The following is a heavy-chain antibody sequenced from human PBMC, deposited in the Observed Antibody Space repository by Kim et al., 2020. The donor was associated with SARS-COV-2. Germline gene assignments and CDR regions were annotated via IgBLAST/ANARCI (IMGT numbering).Heavy chain of an antibody. CDR3: ARDKPSSDYDILTGYPSRYYYYGMDV. V-gene: IGHV3-53*01. CDR1: GFTVSSNY. CDR2: IYSGGST. J-gene: IGHJ6*02. Sequence: GGSLRLSCAASGFTVSSNYMSWVRQAPGKGLEWVSVIYSGGSTYYADSVKDRFTISRDNSKNTLYLQMNSLRAEDTAVYYCARDKPSSDYDILTGYPSRYYYYGMDVWGQGTTVTVSS. D-gene: IGHD3-9*01.